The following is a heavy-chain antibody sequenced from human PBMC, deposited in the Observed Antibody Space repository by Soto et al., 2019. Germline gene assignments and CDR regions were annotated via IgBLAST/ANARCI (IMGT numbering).Heavy chain of an antibody. D-gene: IGHD3-3*01. V-gene: IGHV4-59*08. Sequence: QVQLQESGPGLVKPSETLSLTCTVSGGSISSYYWSWIRQPPGKGLEWIGYIYYSGSTNYNPSLKSRVTISVDTSKIQFSLKLSSVTAADTAVYYCARRGYDFWSGYDNWFDPWGQGTLVTVSS. CDR2: IYYSGST. CDR1: GGSISSYY. J-gene: IGHJ5*02. CDR3: ARRGYDFWSGYDNWFDP.